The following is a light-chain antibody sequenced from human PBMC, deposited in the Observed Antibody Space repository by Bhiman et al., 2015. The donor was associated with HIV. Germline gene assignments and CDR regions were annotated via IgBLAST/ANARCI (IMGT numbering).Light chain of an antibody. Sequence: GSVTPGQRVTISCSGSSSNIGSNTVNWYQQFPGTAPKLLIYRNNQRPSGVPDRFSGSKSGTSASLAISGLQAEDEADYHCAVWDDSLNGYVFGTGTKVTVV. J-gene: IGLJ1*01. V-gene: IGLV1-44*01. CDR1: SSNIGSNT. CDR2: RNN. CDR3: AVWDDSLNGYV.